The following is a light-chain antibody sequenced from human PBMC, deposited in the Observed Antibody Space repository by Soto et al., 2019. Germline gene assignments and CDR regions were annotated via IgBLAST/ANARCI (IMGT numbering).Light chain of an antibody. Sequence: EIVLTQSPATLSLSPGKRATLSCRASQSVSSYLAWYQQKPGQAPRLLIYDASNRATGITARFSGSGSGIDFTLTISSLEPEDFAVYYSQQGTKWTPWTFGQGTKMEIK. V-gene: IGKV3-11*01. CDR1: QSVSSY. CDR3: QQGTKWTPWT. J-gene: IGKJ1*01. CDR2: DAS.